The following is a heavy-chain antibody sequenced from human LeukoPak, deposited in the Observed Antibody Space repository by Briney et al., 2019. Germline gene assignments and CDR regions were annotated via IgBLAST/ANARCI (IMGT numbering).Heavy chain of an antibody. Sequence: TSETLSLTYTVSGGSISSYYWSWIRQPPGKGLEWIGYIYYSGSTNYNPSLKSRVTISVDTSKNQFSLKLSSVTAADTAVYYCAREKYSRRYFDLWGRGTLVTVSS. D-gene: IGHD2/OR15-2a*01. CDR3: AREKYSRRYFDL. J-gene: IGHJ2*01. CDR1: GGSISSYY. V-gene: IGHV4-59*01. CDR2: IYYSGST.